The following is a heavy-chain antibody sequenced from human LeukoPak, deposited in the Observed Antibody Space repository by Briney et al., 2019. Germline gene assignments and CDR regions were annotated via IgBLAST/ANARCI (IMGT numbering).Heavy chain of an antibody. CDR2: IYYSGST. CDR1: GGSISSYY. V-gene: IGHV4-59*01. CDR3: ARGYDSSTTYYEFYYYMDV. Sequence: SETLSLTCTVSGGSISSYYWCWIRQPAGKGLEWIGYIYYSGSTNYNPSLKSRVTISVDTSKNQFSLKLSSVTAADTAVYYCARGYDSSTTYYEFYYYMDVWGKGTTVIVSS. D-gene: IGHD3-22*01. J-gene: IGHJ6*03.